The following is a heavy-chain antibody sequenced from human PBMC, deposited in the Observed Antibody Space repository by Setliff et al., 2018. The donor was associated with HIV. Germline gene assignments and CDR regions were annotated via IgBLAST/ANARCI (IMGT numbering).Heavy chain of an antibody. CDR3: ARLRLYNSALDY. D-gene: IGHD3-10*01. CDR2: IYSGGST. V-gene: IGHV3-66*02. CDR1: GFTVSTYY. J-gene: IGHJ4*02. Sequence: PGGSLRLSCAASGFTVSTYYMSWVRQAPGKGLEWVSTIYSGGSTYHADSVKGRFTLSRDTSENALYLQIDSLRPEDTAVYYCARLRLYNSALDYWGQGTLVTVSS.